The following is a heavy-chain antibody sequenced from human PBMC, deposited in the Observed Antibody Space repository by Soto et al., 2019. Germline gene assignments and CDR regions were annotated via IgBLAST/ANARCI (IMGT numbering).Heavy chain of an antibody. J-gene: IGHJ4*02. CDR3: ARVARFGVVITGNYFDY. Sequence: TGGSLRLSCAASGFTVSSNYMSWVRQAPGKGLEWVSVIYSGGSTYYADSVKGRFTISRDDSKNTLYLQMNSLRAEDTAVYYCARVARFGVVITGNYFDYWGQGTLVTVS. CDR2: IYSGGST. CDR1: GFTVSSNY. D-gene: IGHD3-3*01. V-gene: IGHV3-66*01.